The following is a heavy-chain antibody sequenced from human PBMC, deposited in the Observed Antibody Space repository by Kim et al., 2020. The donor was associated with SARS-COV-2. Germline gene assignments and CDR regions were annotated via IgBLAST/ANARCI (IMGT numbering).Heavy chain of an antibody. D-gene: IGHD2-15*01. CDR1: GFTFDDYA. J-gene: IGHJ6*01. Sequence: GGSLRLSCAASGFTFDDYAMHWVRQAPGKGLEWVSGISWNSGSIGYADSVKGRFTISRDNAKNSLYLQMNSLRAEDTALYYCATELIVVVVESGGLDYG. CDR3: ATELIVVVVESGGLDYG. V-gene: IGHV3-9*01. CDR2: ISWNSGSI.